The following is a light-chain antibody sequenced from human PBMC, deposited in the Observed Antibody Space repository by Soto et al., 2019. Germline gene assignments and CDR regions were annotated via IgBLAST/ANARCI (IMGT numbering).Light chain of an antibody. CDR2: EVS. V-gene: IGLV2-23*02. CDR3: CSYAGSSTWV. Sequence: QCVLTQPASVSGSPGQSSTISCTGTSSDVGSYNLVSWYQQHPGKAPKLMIYEVSKRPSGVSNRFSGSKSGNTASLTISGLQAEDEADYYCCSYAGSSTWVFGGGTKVTVL. CDR1: SSDVGSYNL. J-gene: IGLJ3*02.